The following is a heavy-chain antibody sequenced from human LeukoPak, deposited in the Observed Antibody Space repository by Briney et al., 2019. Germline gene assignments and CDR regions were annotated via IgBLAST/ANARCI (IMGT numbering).Heavy chain of an antibody. CDR1: GFTFDDYA. CDR2: ISWNSGSI. J-gene: IGHJ6*02. D-gene: IGHD2-2*01. Sequence: GRSLRLSCAASGFTFDDYAMHWVRQAPGKGLEWVSSISWNSGSIGYADSVKGRFTISRDNAKNSLYLQMNSLRAEDTALYYGAKDQTPRTRYYXYYYGMDVWGQGTTVTVSX. V-gene: IGHV3-9*01. CDR3: AKDQTPRTRYYXYYYGMDV.